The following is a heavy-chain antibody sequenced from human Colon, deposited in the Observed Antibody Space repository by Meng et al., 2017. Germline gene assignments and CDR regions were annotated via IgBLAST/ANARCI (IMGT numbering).Heavy chain of an antibody. CDR2: ISTRTYGVTT. CDR1: GFSFSDAW. Sequence: GESLKISCAASGFSFSDAWMSWVRQAPGKGLEWFGWISTRTYGVTTHYAVPVEGRFTISRFDSKNTMFLQMNSLKTEDTALYYCTRDELGNGDYWGQGTLVTVSS. J-gene: IGHJ4*02. CDR3: TRDELGNGDY. V-gene: IGHV3-15*01. D-gene: IGHD7-27*01.